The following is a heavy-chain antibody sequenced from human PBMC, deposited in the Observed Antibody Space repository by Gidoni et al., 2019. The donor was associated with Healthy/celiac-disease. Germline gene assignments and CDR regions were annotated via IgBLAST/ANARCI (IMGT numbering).Heavy chain of an antibody. D-gene: IGHD6-19*01. J-gene: IGHJ4*02. V-gene: IGHV2-26*01. CDR2: IFSNDEK. CDR1: GFTLINARTG. CDR3: ARIRGSSGWYHFDY. Sequence: QVTLTESGTVLGKPTDTLTLTCHVPGFTLINARTGVSWLPQPPGKALEWLAPIFSNDEKSYSTSLKSRLTISKDTSKSQVVLTMTNMDPVDTATYYCARIRGSSGWYHFDYWGQGTLVTVSS.